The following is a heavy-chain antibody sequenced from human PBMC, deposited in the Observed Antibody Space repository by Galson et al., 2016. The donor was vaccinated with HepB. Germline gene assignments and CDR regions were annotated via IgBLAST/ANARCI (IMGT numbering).Heavy chain of an antibody. J-gene: IGHJ4*02. Sequence: SVKVSCKASGYTFNGYYIHWVRQAPGQGLEWMGWINPNIGDTNYAQKFQGRVTMTRDTSITTAYMELSTLRSDDTAVYFGARATSCSAGTRYASYFDYWGQGTLVTVSS. CDR2: INPNIGDT. V-gene: IGHV1-2*02. CDR3: ARATSCSAGTRYASYFDY. CDR1: GYTFNGYY. D-gene: IGHD2-15*01.